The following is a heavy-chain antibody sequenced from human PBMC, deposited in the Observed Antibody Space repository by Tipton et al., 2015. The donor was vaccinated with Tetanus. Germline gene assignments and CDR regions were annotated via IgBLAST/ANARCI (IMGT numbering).Heavy chain of an antibody. CDR1: GYTFTGYY. V-gene: IGHV1-2*02. Sequence: QSGPEVKKPGASVKVSCKASGYTFTGYYMHWVRQAPGQGLEWMGWINPNSGGTNYAQKFQGRVTMTRDTSISTAYMEVSRLRSDDTAIYYCARGHSSSWFHVWFDPWGQGTLVSVSS. CDR3: ARGHSSSWFHVWFDP. J-gene: IGHJ5*02. CDR2: INPNSGGT. D-gene: IGHD6-13*01.